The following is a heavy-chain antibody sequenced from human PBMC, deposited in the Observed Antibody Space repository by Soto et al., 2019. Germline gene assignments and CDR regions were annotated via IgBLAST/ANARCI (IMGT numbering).Heavy chain of an antibody. D-gene: IGHD3-22*01. CDR2: IYHSGST. V-gene: IGHV4-30-2*01. CDR3: ARAHDSKGRALDI. J-gene: IGHJ3*02. CDR1: GGSISSGGYS. Sequence: QLQLLESGSGLVKPSQTLSLTCAVSGGSISSGGYSWSWIRQPPGKGLEWIGYIYHSGSTYYNPSLKSRVTISVDRSKNQFSLKLSSVTAADTAVYYCARAHDSKGRALDIWGQGTMVTVSS.